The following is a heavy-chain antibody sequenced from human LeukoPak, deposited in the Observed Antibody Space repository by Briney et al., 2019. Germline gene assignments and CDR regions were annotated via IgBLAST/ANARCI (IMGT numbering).Heavy chain of an antibody. V-gene: IGHV1-69*04. CDR2: IIPILGIA. Sequence: PGSSVKVSCKASGGTFSSYAISWVRQAPGQGLEWMGRIIPILGIANYAQKLQGRVTITADKSTSTAYMELSSLRSEDTAVYYCARGFTTNWFDPWGQGTLVTVSS. D-gene: IGHD1-26*01. CDR1: GGTFSSYA. CDR3: ARGFTTNWFDP. J-gene: IGHJ5*02.